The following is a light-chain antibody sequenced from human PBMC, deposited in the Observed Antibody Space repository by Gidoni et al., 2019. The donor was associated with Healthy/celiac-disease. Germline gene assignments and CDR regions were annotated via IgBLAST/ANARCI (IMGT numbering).Light chain of an antibody. Sequence: DIQMTQSPSSLSASVGDRVTITCRASQSISSYLNWYQQKPGKAPKLLIYAASSLQSGVPSRFSGSGYGTDFTLTISSLQPEDFATYYCQQSYSTPRCTFXPXTKVDIK. CDR2: AAS. V-gene: IGKV1-39*01. CDR3: QQSYSTPRCT. J-gene: IGKJ3*01. CDR1: QSISSY.